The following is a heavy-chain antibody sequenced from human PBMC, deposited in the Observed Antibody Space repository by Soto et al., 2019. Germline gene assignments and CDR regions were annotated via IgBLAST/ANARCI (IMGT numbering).Heavy chain of an antibody. CDR2: MNPNSGNT. Sequence: QVQLVQSGAEVKKPGASVKVSCKASGYTFTSYDINWVRQATGQGLEWMGWMNPNSGNTGYAQKFQGRVTMTRNTSIRTAYMELSSLRSEDTAVYYCARVSVTFDYYYYGMDVWGQGPTVTVSS. D-gene: IGHD3-3*01. J-gene: IGHJ6*02. CDR3: ARVSVTFDYYYYGMDV. V-gene: IGHV1-8*01. CDR1: GYTFTSYD.